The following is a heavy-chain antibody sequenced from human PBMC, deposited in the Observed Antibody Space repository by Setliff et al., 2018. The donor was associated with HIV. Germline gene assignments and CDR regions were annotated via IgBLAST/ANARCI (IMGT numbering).Heavy chain of an antibody. D-gene: IGHD3-3*01. CDR1: GYTFTSHY. CDR2: INVNNGAT. J-gene: IGHJ5*02. V-gene: IGHV1-2*02. CDR3: ARTEYFDFWSGPRGFDP. Sequence: ASVKVSCKASGYTFTSHYIHWVRQAPGQGLEWMGWINVNNGATNYAQVRDRVTMTRDTSTSTAYMELSRLRSDDTAVYYCARTEYFDFWSGPRGFDPWGQGTLVTVSS.